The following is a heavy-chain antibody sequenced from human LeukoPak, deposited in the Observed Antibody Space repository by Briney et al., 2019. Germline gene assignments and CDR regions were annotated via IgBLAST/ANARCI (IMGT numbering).Heavy chain of an antibody. CDR2: INHSGST. V-gene: IGHV4-34*01. CDR1: GGSFSGYY. CDR3: ARQASRYYDFWSGYPGRYYYYGMDV. D-gene: IGHD3-3*01. Sequence: SETLSPTCAVYGGSFSGYYWSWIRQPPGKGLEWIGEINHSGSTNYNPSLKSRVTISVDTSKNQFSLKLSSVTAADTAAYYCARQASRYYDFWSGYPGRYYYYGMDVWGQGTTVTVSS. J-gene: IGHJ6*02.